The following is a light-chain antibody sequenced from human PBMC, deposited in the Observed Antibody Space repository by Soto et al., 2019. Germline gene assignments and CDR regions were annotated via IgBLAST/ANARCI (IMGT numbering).Light chain of an antibody. Sequence: EVVLTQSPGTLSLSRGERATLSCRASESVSSNLAWYQKKPGQAPRLLIYGASTRATGIPARFSGSGSATEFTLTISSLQSGDFAVYYCQQYNIWPPWTFGQGTKVDIK. CDR2: GAS. CDR3: QQYNIWPPWT. J-gene: IGKJ1*01. CDR1: ESVSSN. V-gene: IGKV3-15*01.